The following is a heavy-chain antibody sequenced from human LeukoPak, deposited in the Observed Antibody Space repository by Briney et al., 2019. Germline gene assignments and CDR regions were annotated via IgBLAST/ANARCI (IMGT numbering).Heavy chain of an antibody. V-gene: IGHV3-74*01. CDR2: INSDGSST. CDR1: GCTFSSYW. D-gene: IGHD1-14*01. J-gene: IGHJ6*03. CDR3: ARARSGYYYYYMDV. Sequence: GGSLRLSCAASGCTFSSYWMHWVRQAPGKGLVWVSRINSDGSSTSYADSVKGRFTISRDNAKNTLYLQMNSLRPADTAVYYCARARSGYYYYYMDVWPKGPTVTVSS.